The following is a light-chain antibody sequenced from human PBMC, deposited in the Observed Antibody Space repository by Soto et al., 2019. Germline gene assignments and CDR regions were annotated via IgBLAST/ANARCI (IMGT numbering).Light chain of an antibody. V-gene: IGKV3-11*01. CDR1: QSVSSY. CDR3: QQRSNWPRT. J-gene: IGKJ1*01. CDR2: DAS. Sequence: EIVLTQSPATLSLSPGERATLSCRASQSVSSYLAWYQQKPGQAPRLLIYDASNRATGIPARFSGSGSGTDFTLTISSLEPEDCAVYYCQQRSNWPRTVGQGTKVEIK.